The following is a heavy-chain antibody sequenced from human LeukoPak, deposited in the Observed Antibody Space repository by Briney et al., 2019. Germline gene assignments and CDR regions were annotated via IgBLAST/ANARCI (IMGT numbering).Heavy chain of an antibody. D-gene: IGHD6-13*01. CDR1: GYTFTSYD. V-gene: IGHV1-8*01. CDR3: ARGQQQLVRGYYYYYYMDV. Sequence: GASVKVSCKASGYTFTSYDINRVRQATGQGLEWMGWMNPNSGNTGYAQKFQGRVTMTRNTSISTAYMELSSLRSDDTAVYYCARGQQQLVRGYYYYYYMDVWGKGTTVTVSS. CDR2: MNPNSGNT. J-gene: IGHJ6*03.